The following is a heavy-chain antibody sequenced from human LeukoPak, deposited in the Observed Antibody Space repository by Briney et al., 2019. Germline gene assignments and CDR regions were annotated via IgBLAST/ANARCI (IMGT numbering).Heavy chain of an antibody. CDR2: ISYDGSNK. D-gene: IGHD6-6*01. CDR3: ANPGGSSIAARRDY. CDR1: GFTFSSYG. J-gene: IGHJ4*02. Sequence: GGSLRLSCAASGFTFSSYGMHWVRQAPGKGLEWVAVISYDGSNKYYADSVKGRFTISRDNSKNTLYLQMNSLRAEDTAVYYCANPGGSSIAARRDYWGQGTLVTVSS. V-gene: IGHV3-30*18.